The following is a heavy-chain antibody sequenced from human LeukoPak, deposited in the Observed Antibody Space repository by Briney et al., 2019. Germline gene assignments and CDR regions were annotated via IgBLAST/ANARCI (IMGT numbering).Heavy chain of an antibody. J-gene: IGHJ6*03. CDR1: GYSFTSYW. D-gene: IGHD1-26*01. CDR2: IYPGDSDT. V-gene: IGHV5-51*01. CDR3: ASGQGAPPRYYYYYMDV. Sequence: GESLKISCKGSGYSFTSYWIGWVRQMPGKGLEWMGIIYPGDSDTRYSPSFQGQVTISADKSISTAYMELSRLRSDDTAVYYCASGQGAPPRYYYYYMDVWGKGTTVTVSS.